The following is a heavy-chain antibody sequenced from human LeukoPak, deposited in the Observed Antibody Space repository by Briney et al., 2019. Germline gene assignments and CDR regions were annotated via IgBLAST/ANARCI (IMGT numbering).Heavy chain of an antibody. CDR3: ARSNRGPEY. Sequence: TGGSLRLSCSVPGFSFNNYWMNWVRQAPGKGLEWVAIINKDGIEKNYVDSVKGRFTISRDNAKNSLYLQMNSLRGDDTAVYYCARSNRGPEYWGQGTLGTVSS. CDR1: GFSFNNYW. V-gene: IGHV3-7*01. D-gene: IGHD1-14*01. J-gene: IGHJ4*02. CDR2: INKDGIEK.